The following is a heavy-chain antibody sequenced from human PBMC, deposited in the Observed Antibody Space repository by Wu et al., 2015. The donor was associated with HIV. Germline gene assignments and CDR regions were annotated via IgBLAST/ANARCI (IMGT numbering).Heavy chain of an antibody. CDR3: ARTKGIQLWPNFDY. J-gene: IGHJ4*02. CDR1: GGSISSYY. Sequence: QVQLQESGPGLVKPSETLSLTCTVSGGSISSYYWSWIRQPPGKGLEWIGYIYYSGSTNYNPSLKSRVTISVDTSKNQFSLKLSSVTAADTAVYYCARTKGIQLWPNFDYWGQGTLVTVSS. D-gene: IGHD5-18*01. V-gene: IGHV4-59*01. CDR2: IYYSGST.